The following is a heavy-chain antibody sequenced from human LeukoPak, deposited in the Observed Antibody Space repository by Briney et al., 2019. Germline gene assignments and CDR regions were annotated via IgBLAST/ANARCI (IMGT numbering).Heavy chain of an antibody. CDR3: ARHTYARPFDF. V-gene: IGHV4-59*08. CDR1: GGSISGPY. J-gene: IGHJ4*02. CDR2: VYYSGDT. D-gene: IGHD6-6*01. Sequence: SETLSLTCTVSGGSISGPYWSWIRRPPGKGLEWIAYVYYSGDTNYNPSLKSRAAISLDTSKNQFSLTVTSVTAADTAIYYCARHTYARPFDFWGQGTLVTVSS.